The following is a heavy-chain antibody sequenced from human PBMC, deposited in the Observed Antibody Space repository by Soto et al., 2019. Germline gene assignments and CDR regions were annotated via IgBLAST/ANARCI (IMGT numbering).Heavy chain of an antibody. CDR3: AKDNGGVWSVHRTGPYVYSGMHV. D-gene: IGHD3-3*01. CDR1: GFSFSDHA. CDR2: ISWDSGTL. V-gene: IGHV3-9*01. Sequence: EVQLVESGGDLVQPGGSLRLSCAASGFSFSDHAMHWVLQVPGSGLECVSGISWDSGTLDCGYSVKGGFTISRDNAKNSLYSQMNGLRLEDTAFYFCAKDNGGVWSVHRTGPYVYSGMHVWGPGATVTVSS. J-gene: IGHJ6*02.